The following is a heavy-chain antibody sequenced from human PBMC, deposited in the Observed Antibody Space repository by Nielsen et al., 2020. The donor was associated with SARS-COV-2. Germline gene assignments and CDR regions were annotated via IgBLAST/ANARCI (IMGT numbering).Heavy chain of an antibody. D-gene: IGHD2-2*01. Sequence: SETLSLTCAVYGGSFSGYYWSWIRQPPGKGLEWIGEINHSGSTNYNPSLKSRVTISVDTSKNQFSLKLSSVTAADTAVYYCARGKGQYQLPGRNWFDPWGQRTLVTVSS. CDR3: ARGKGQYQLPGRNWFDP. CDR1: GGSFSGYY. J-gene: IGHJ5*02. CDR2: INHSGST. V-gene: IGHV4-34*01.